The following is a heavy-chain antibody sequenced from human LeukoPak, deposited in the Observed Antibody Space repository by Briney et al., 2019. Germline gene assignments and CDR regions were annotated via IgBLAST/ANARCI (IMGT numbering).Heavy chain of an antibody. CDR1: GYTFSNYD. Sequence: GASVKVSCKTSGYTFSNYDINWVRQATGQGLEWMGWMNPNSGNTGFAQKFQGRVTMTRNTSITTAYMELSSLTSEDTAVYYCARGRDTLDWGQGTLVTLSS. J-gene: IGHJ4*02. CDR3: ARGRDTLD. D-gene: IGHD2-21*02. CDR2: MNPNSGNT. V-gene: IGHV1-8*01.